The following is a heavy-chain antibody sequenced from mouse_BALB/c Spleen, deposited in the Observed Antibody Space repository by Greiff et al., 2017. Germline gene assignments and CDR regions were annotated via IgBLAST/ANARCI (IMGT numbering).Heavy chain of an antibody. Sequence: VQLQPSGPELVKPGASVKMSCKASGYTFTSYVMHWVKQKPGQGLEWIGYINPYNDGTKYNEKFKGKATLTSDKSSSTAYMELSSLTSEDSAVYYCAVLYYGNYHYAMDYWGQGTSVTVSS. J-gene: IGHJ4*01. V-gene: IGHV1-14*01. D-gene: IGHD2-1*01. CDR2: INPYNDGT. CDR3: AVLYYGNYHYAMDY. CDR1: GYTFTSYV.